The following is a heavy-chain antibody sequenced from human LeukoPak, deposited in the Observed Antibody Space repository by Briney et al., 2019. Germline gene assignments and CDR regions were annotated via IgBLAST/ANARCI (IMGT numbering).Heavy chain of an antibody. V-gene: IGHV1-69*13. CDR1: GGTFSSYA. J-gene: IGHJ6*04. CDR2: IIPIFGTA. CDR3: ARSGGRYTILIGLDV. Sequence: SVKVSCKASGGTFSSYAISWVRQAPGQGLEWMGGIIPIFGTANYAQKFQGRVTITADESTSTAYMELSSLRSEDTAVYYCARSGGRYTILIGLDVWGKGTTVTVSS. D-gene: IGHD3-9*01.